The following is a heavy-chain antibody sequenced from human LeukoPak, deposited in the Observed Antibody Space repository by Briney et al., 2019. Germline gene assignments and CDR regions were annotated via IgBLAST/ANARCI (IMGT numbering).Heavy chain of an antibody. CDR3: ARDSVDGSGTYYNDSPDY. J-gene: IGHJ4*02. V-gene: IGHV1-18*04. D-gene: IGHD3-10*01. CDR1: GYPFTGYY. CDR2: ISAYNGNT. Sequence: ASVKVSCKASGYPFTGYYIHWVRQAPGQGLEWMGLISAYNGNTEYAQNLRGRVSMTTDTSTSTAYMELRSLRSDDTAVYYCARDSVDGSGTYYNDSPDYWGQGTLVTVSS.